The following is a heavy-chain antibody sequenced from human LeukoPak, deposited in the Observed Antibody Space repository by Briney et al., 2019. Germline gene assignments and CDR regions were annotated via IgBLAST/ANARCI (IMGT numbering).Heavy chain of an antibody. CDR3: ARDSKRYYYGSGSFPDY. CDR1: GFTFSSYA. V-gene: IGHV3-30*04. Sequence: GGSLRLSCAASGFTFSSYAMHWVRQAPGKGLEWVAVISYDGSNKYYADSVKGRVTIYRDNSKNTLYMQMNSLRAEDTAVYYCARDSKRYYYGSGSFPDYWGQGTLVTVSS. D-gene: IGHD3-10*01. CDR2: ISYDGSNK. J-gene: IGHJ4*02.